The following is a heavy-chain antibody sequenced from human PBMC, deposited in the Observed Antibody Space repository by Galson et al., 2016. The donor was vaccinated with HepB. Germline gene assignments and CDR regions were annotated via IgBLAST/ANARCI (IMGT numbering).Heavy chain of an antibody. Sequence: SLRLSCAASGFIFTDHWMQWVRQAPGKGLVLVSRVHPFGAVTKYADSVKGRFTTSRDNAKNTVYLQMNSLRVEDTAFYYCVRDGGHFELDVWGQGTTVTVPS. V-gene: IGHV3-74*01. J-gene: IGHJ6*02. CDR2: VHPFGAVT. CDR3: VRDGGHFELDV. CDR1: GFIFTDHW.